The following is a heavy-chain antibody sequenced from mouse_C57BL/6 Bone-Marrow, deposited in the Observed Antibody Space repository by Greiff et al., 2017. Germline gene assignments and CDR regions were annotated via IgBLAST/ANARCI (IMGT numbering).Heavy chain of an antibody. V-gene: IGHV1-55*01. J-gene: IGHJ2*01. D-gene: IGHD1-1*01. CDR3: ARGISRMNTTVVDNY. CDR1: GYTFTSYW. Sequence: VQLQQPGAELVKPGASVKMSCKASGYTFTSYWITWVKQRPGQGLEWIGDIYPGSGSTNYNEKFKSKATLTVDTSSSTAYMQLSSLTSEDSAVYYCARGISRMNTTVVDNYWCQGTTLTVSS. CDR2: IYPGSGST.